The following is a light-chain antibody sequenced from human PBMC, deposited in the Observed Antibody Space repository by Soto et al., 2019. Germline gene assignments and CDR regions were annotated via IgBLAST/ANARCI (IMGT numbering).Light chain of an antibody. CDR1: SSDVGGYNS. J-gene: IGLJ1*01. Sequence: QSALTQPASVSGSPGVSITISCTGTSSDVGGYNSVSWYQHHPGKAPKLMLFDVGNRPSGVSNRFSGSKSGNPASLTISGLQPEDEADYYCSSYTPSNTRQIVFGTGTKVTVL. V-gene: IGLV2-14*03. CDR2: DVG. CDR3: SSYTPSNTRQIV.